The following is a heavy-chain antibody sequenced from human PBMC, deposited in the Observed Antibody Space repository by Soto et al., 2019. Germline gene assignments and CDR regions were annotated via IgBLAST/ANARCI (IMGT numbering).Heavy chain of an antibody. CDR3: AKDLVTMVRGVIITPYYCYYMDV. CDR1: GFTFSSYA. CDR2: ISGSGGST. D-gene: IGHD3-10*01. J-gene: IGHJ6*03. Sequence: EVQLLESGGGLVQPGGSLRLSCAASGFTFSSYAMSWVRQAPGKGLEWVSAISGSGGSTYYADSVKGRFTISRDNSKNTLYLEMNSLRAEDTAVYYCAKDLVTMVRGVIITPYYCYYMDVWGKGTTVTVSS. V-gene: IGHV3-23*01.